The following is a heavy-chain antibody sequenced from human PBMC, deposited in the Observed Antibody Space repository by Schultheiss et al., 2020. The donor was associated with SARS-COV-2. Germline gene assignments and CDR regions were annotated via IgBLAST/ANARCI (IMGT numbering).Heavy chain of an antibody. Sequence: GGSLRLSCSASGFTFSSYAMHWVRQAPGKGLEYVSAISNNGGSTFYADSVKGRFTISRDNSKNTLSLQMSSLRAEDTAVYYCVKATSDYYYGFWGQGTLVTVSS. J-gene: IGHJ4*02. CDR2: ISNNGGST. V-gene: IGHV3-64D*06. CDR1: GFTFSSYA. CDR3: VKATSDYYYGF. D-gene: IGHD3-22*01.